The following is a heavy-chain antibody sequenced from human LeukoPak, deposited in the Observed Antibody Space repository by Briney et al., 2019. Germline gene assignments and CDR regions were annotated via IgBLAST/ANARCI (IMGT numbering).Heavy chain of an antibody. J-gene: IGHJ4*02. CDR3: AKDRGGNYYFDY. Sequence: PGGSLRLSCAASGFTFNTYAMHWVRQAPGKGLEWVSGISWDSGAIGYADSVKGRFAISRDNTKSSLYLQMNSLRAEDTALYYCAKDRGGNYYFDYWGQGTLVTVSS. CDR2: ISWDSGAI. D-gene: IGHD1-7*01. V-gene: IGHV3-9*01. CDR1: GFTFNTYA.